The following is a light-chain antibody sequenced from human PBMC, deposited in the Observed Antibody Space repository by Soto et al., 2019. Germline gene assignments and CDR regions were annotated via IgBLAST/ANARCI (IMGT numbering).Light chain of an antibody. J-gene: IGLJ1*01. Sequence: QSALTQPASVSGSPGQSITISCTGTSSDVGGYNYVSWYQQHPGKAPKLMMYEVSNRPSGVSNRFSGSKSGNTASLTISGLQSEDEAEYYCNSYTSSSTFVFGTGTQVTVL. CDR1: SSDVGGYNY. CDR3: NSYTSSSTFV. CDR2: EVS. V-gene: IGLV2-14*01.